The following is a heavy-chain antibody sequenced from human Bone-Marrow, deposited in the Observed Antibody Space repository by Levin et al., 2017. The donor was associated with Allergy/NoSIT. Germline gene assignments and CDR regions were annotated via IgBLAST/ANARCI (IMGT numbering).Heavy chain of an antibody. V-gene: IGHV4-4*02. J-gene: IGHJ4*02. D-gene: IGHD2/OR15-2a*01. Sequence: SETLSLTCAVSGGSISSSNWWSWVRQPPGKGLEWIGEIYHLGSTNYNPSLKSRVTMSVDKSKNQFSLKLTSVTAADTAMYYCATSFLDSWGQGILVTVSS. CDR1: GGSISSSNW. CDR3: ATSFLDS. CDR2: IYHLGST.